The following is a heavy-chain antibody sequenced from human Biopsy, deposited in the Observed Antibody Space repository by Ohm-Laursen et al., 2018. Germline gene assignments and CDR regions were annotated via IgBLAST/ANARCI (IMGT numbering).Heavy chain of an antibody. CDR1: GGSISDDY. D-gene: IGHD3-3*01. V-gene: IGHV4-59*01. Sequence: SDTLSLIRTVSGGSISDDYWNWIRQPSGKGLQVIGYISSGGRAKYNTSLKSRLTISLDTSKNHLSLRLSSVTAADSAIYYCSRERQCRFLEGAFDYWGQGILVTVSS. CDR2: ISSGGRA. CDR3: SRERQCRFLEGAFDY. J-gene: IGHJ4*02.